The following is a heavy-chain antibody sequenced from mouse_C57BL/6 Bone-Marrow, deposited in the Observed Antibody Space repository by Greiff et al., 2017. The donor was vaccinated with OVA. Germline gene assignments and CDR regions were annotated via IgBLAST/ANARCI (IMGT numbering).Heavy chain of an antibody. CDR3: AIWDCYPFAY. CDR2: IHPSDSDT. D-gene: IGHD2-3*01. CDR1: GYTFTSYW. V-gene: IGHV1-74*01. Sequence: QVQLKQPGAELVKPGASVKVSCKASGYTFTSYWMHWVKQRPGQGLEWIGRIHPSDSDTHYNQKFKGKATLTVDKSSSTAYMQLSSLTSEDSAVYYCAIWDCYPFAYWGQGTLVTVSA. J-gene: IGHJ3*01.